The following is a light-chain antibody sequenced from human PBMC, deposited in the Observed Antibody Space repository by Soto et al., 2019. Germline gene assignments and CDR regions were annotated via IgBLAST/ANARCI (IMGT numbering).Light chain of an antibody. V-gene: IGKV3-20*01. CDR1: QSVNSRY. Sequence: EIVLTQSPGTLSLSPGERATLSCRASQSVNSRYLAWYQQKPGQAPRLLIYGASSRATGIPDRFSGSGSGTDFTLTISRLEPEDFAVYYCQQYGRSLLQWAFGQGTKVEIK. CDR2: GAS. CDR3: QQYGRSLLQWA. J-gene: IGKJ1*01.